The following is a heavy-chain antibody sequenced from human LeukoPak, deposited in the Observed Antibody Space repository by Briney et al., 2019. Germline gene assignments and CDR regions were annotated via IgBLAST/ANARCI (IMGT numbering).Heavy chain of an antibody. CDR1: GGTFSSYA. V-gene: IGHV1-69*01. Sequence: ASVKVSCKASGGTFSSYAISWVRQAPGQGLEWMGGIIPIFGTANYAQKFQGRVTITADESTSTAYMELSSLRSEDTAVYYCARHGYDTGNYQAHFDYWGQGTLVTVSS. CDR3: ARHGYDTGNYQAHFDY. J-gene: IGHJ4*02. CDR2: IIPIFGTA. D-gene: IGHD3-9*01.